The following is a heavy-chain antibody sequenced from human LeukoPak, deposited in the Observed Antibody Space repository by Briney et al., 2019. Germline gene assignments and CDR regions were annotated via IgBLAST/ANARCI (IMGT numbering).Heavy chain of an antibody. CDR2: INHSGST. CDR1: GGPFSGYY. D-gene: IGHD3-22*01. V-gene: IGHV4-34*01. Sequence: PSETLSLTCAVYGGPFSGYYWSWIRQPPGKGLEWIGEINHSGSTNYNPSLKSRVTISVDTSKNQFSLKLSSVTAADTAVYYCARRGLHYYDSSGYYTDYWGQGTLVTVSS. J-gene: IGHJ4*02. CDR3: ARRGLHYYDSSGYYTDY.